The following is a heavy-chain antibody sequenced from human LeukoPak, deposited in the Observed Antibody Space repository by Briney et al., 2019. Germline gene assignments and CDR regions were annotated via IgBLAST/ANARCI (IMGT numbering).Heavy chain of an antibody. J-gene: IGHJ4*02. D-gene: IGHD2/OR15-2a*01. CDR2: IIPIFGTA. V-gene: IGHV1-69*01. CDR3: ARERDSTSSDFDY. CDR1: GGTFSSYA. Sequence: ASVKVSCKASGGTFSSYAISWVRQAPGQGLERMGGIIPIFGTANYAQKFQGRVTITADESTSTAYMELSSLRSEDTAVYYCARERDSTSSDFDYWGQGTLVTVSS.